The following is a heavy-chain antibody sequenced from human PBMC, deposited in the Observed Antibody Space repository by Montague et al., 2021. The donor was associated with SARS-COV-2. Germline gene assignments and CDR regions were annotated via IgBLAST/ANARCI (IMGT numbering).Heavy chain of an antibody. Sequence: SLSLSCAASGFPFTSYSMRWVRQAPGKGLEWLAIVSVNGAKRYYADSVNGRFTISRDNSKNTLFLQMNSLRAEDTAVYFCARVKTGPYDPIDFWGQGTLVTVSS. V-gene: IGHV3-30*04. J-gene: IGHJ4*02. CDR3: ARVKTGPYDPIDF. D-gene: IGHD1-1*01. CDR1: GFPFTSYS. CDR2: VSVNGAKR.